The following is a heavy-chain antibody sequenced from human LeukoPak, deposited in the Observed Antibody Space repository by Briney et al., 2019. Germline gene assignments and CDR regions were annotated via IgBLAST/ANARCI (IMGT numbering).Heavy chain of an antibody. CDR3: ARDYGDNNFDY. Sequence: EASVKVSCKSSGYTFTSYYMHWVRQAPGQGLEWMGIINPSGGTTTYAQKFQGRVTMTRDTSTSTAYLELSSLRSEDTAVYYCARDYGDNNFDYWGQGTLVTVSS. CDR2: INPSGGTT. D-gene: IGHD4-17*01. V-gene: IGHV1-46*03. J-gene: IGHJ4*02. CDR1: GYTFTSYY.